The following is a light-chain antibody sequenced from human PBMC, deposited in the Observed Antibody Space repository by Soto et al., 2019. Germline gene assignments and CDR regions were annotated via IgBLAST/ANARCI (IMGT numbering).Light chain of an antibody. CDR2: GAS. J-gene: IGKJ1*01. V-gene: IGKV3-20*01. Sequence: EIVLTQSPGSLSLSPGQRATLSCRASQSVDTTFFAWYQKKPGQAPRLLIYGASKRATGIPDRFSGSGSGTHFPLIISRLEPDDFAVYYCQQYMSSVTFGQGTKVEIK. CDR3: QQYMSSVT. CDR1: QSVDTTF.